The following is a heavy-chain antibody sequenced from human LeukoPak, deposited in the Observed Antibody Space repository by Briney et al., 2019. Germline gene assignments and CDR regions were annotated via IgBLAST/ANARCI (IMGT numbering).Heavy chain of an antibody. CDR1: GFSFREYW. Sequence: GGSLRLSCAASGFSFREYWMSWVRQAPGKGLEWVANIKKDGSGKYYVDSVKGRFTISRDNDKNSLYLEISRLRAEDTAVYYCARETRHRIDSAFDIWAQGTMVTVSS. V-gene: IGHV3-7*01. D-gene: IGHD2-15*01. J-gene: IGHJ3*02. CDR3: ARETRHRIDSAFDI. CDR2: IKKDGSGK.